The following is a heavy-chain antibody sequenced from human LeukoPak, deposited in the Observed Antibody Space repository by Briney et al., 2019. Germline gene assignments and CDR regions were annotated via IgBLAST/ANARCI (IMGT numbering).Heavy chain of an antibody. D-gene: IGHD6-13*01. CDR1: GGTFSSYA. CDR2: IIPIFGTA. J-gene: IGHJ4*02. Sequence: SVKVSCKASGGTFSSYAISWVRQAPGQGLEWMGGIIPIFGTANYAQKFQGRVTITADESTSTAYMELSSLRSEDTAVYYCARGVPGIAAAGTGGYFDYWGQGTLVTVSS. V-gene: IGHV1-69*01. CDR3: ARGVPGIAAAGTGGYFDY.